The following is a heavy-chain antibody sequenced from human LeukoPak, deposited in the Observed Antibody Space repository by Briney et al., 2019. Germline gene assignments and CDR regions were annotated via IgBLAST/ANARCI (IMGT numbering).Heavy chain of an antibody. CDR2: IYTSGST. D-gene: IGHD3-10*01. V-gene: IGHV4-4*07. J-gene: IGHJ3*02. Sequence: SETLSLTCTVSGGSISSFYWSWIRQPAGKALEWIGRIYTSGSTNYNPSLKSRVTMSVDTSKNQFSLKLRSVTAADTAVYYCAKSNGYGLVDIWGQGTMVTVSS. CDR1: GGSISSFY. CDR3: AKSNGYGLVDI.